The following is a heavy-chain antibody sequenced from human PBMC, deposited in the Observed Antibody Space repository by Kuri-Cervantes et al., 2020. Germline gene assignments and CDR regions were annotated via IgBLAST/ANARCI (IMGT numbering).Heavy chain of an antibody. V-gene: IGHV3-33*01. CDR1: GFTFSSYG. D-gene: IGHD2-2*01. CDR2: IWYDGSNK. CDR3: ARERGGRQGALRLYQLLSGDYYGMDV. J-gene: IGHJ6*02. Sequence: GESLKISCAASGFTFSSYGMHWVRQAPGKGLEWVAVIWYDGSNKYYADSVKGRFTISRDNSKNTLYLQMTSLRAEDTAVYYCARERGGRQGALRLYQLLSGDYYGMDVWGQGTTVTVSS.